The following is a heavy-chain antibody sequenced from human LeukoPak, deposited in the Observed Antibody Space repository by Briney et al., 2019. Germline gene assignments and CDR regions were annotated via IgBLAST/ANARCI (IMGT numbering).Heavy chain of an antibody. J-gene: IGHJ5*02. V-gene: IGHV4-34*01. D-gene: IGHD4-11*01. CDR1: GGSFSGYY. Sequence: SETLSLTCAVYGGSFSGYYWSWIRQPPGKGLEWIGEINHSGSTNYNPSLKSRVTISVDASKNQFSLKLSSVTAADTAVYYCASHTPTYSNYTRNCWFDPWGQGTLVTVSS. CDR3: ASHTPTYSNYTRNCWFDP. CDR2: INHSGST.